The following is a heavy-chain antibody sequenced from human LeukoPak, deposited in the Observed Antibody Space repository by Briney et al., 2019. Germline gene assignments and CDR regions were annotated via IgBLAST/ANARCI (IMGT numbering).Heavy chain of an antibody. CDR1: GFTFSSYS. CDR2: ISSSSSYI. CDR3: ARADIVVVRSFDY. Sequence: MPGGSLKLSCAASGFTFSSYSMNWVRQAPGKGLEWVSSISSSSSYIYYADSVKGRFTISRDNAKNSLYLQMNSLRAEDTAVYYCARADIVVVRSFDYWGQGTLVTVSP. V-gene: IGHV3-21*01. J-gene: IGHJ4*02. D-gene: IGHD2-2*01.